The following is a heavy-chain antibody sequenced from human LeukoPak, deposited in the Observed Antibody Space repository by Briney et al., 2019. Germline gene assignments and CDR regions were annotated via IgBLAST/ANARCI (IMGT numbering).Heavy chain of an antibody. V-gene: IGHV3-66*02. Sequence: GGSLRLSCVVSGATVNSNYMSWVRQAPGKGLEWVSVIYSGGSTYYADSVKGRFTISRDISKNTLYLQMNDLRAEDTAVYYCVRGMGVSMLYYFDYWGQGTLVTVSS. CDR3: VRGMGVSMLYYFDY. CDR2: IYSGGST. CDR1: GATVNSNY. J-gene: IGHJ4*02. D-gene: IGHD3-10*01.